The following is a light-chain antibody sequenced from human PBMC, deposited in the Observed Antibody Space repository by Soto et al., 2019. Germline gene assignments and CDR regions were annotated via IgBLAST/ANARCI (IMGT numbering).Light chain of an antibody. Sequence: QSALTHPPSASGSPGQSVTISCTGTSSDVGGYNYVSWYQQHPGKAPKLIIYEVSQRPSGVPDRFSGSKSGNTASLTVSGLQAEDEAVYHCSSYAGSNNVVLGGGTKLTVL. J-gene: IGLJ2*01. CDR3: SSYAGSNNVV. CDR2: EVS. V-gene: IGLV2-8*01. CDR1: SSDVGGYNY.